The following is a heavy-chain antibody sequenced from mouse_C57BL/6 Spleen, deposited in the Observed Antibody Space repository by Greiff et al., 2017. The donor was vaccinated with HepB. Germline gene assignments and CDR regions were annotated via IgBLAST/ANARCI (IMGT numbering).Heavy chain of an antibody. D-gene: IGHD4-1*01. Sequence: DVQLVESGGDLVKPGGSLKLSCAASGFTFSSYGMSWVRQTPDKRLEWVATISSGGSYTYYPDSVKGRFTISRDNAKNTLYLQMSSLKSEDTAMYYCARHGVGPPWFAYWGQGTLVTVSA. CDR1: GFTFSSYG. CDR3: ARHGVGPPWFAY. V-gene: IGHV5-6*01. CDR2: ISSGGSYT. J-gene: IGHJ3*01.